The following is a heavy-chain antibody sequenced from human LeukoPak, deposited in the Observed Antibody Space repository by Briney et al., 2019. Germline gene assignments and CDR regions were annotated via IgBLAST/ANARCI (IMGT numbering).Heavy chain of an antibody. D-gene: IGHD5-18*01. CDR2: IYYSGST. Sequence: PSETLSLTCTVSGGSISSYYWSWIRQPPGKGLEWIGYIYYSGSTNYNPSLKSRVTISVDTSKNQFSLKLSSVTAADTAVYYCARVTGRGYSYGWADYWGQGTLVTVSS. CDR3: ARVTGRGYSYGWADY. CDR1: GGSISSYY. J-gene: IGHJ4*02. V-gene: IGHV4-59*08.